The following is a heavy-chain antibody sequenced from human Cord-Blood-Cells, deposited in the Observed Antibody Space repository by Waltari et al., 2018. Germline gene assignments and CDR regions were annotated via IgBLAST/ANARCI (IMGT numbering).Heavy chain of an antibody. J-gene: IGHJ3*02. CDR2: TYYRSKWYN. D-gene: IGHD1-26*01. CDR1: GARYSTHSPA. CDR3: ARVRVGATRAFDI. V-gene: IGHV6-1*01. Sequence: QVQLQQSGPGLVKPSQTLPLTCALSGARYSTHSPAWQRFRPSPSRGLEWLGRTYYRSKWYNDYAVSVKSRITINPDTSKNQFSLQLNSVTPEDTAVYYCARVRVGATRAFDIWGQGTMVTVSS.